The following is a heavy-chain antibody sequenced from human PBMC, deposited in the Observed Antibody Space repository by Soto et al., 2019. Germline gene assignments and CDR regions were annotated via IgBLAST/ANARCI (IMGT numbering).Heavy chain of an antibody. Sequence: QVQLVQSGAEVKKPGSSVKVSCKASGGTFSSYTISWVRQAPGQGLEWMGRIIPILGIANYAQKFQGRVTITADKSTSTAYMELSSLRSEDTAVYYCARGYCSSTSCPPGRYNWFDPWGQGTLVTVSS. J-gene: IGHJ5*02. CDR3: ARGYCSSTSCPPGRYNWFDP. D-gene: IGHD2-2*01. CDR1: GGTFSSYT. V-gene: IGHV1-69*02. CDR2: IIPILGIA.